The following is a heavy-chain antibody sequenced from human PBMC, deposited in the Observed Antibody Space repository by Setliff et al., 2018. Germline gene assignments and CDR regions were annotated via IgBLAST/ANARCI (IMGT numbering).Heavy chain of an antibody. V-gene: IGHV3-30*02. CDR1: TFTFSKYA. D-gene: IGHD3-10*01. CDR3: AKVKKPLIRGSGFDY. Sequence: GGSLRLSCAASTFTFSKYAVTWVRQAPGKGLDWVASVRFDGTYKVYGDSVKGRFTISRDNSENTLFLQMTSLRPEDTGVYYCAKVKKPLIRGSGFDYWGRGTLVTVSS. J-gene: IGHJ4*02. CDR2: VRFDGTYK.